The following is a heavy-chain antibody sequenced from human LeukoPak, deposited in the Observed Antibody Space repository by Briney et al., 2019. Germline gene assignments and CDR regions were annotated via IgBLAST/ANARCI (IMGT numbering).Heavy chain of an antibody. CDR1: GFTFSSYG. Sequence: GRSLRLSCAASGFTFSSYGMHWVRQAPGKGLEWVAVIWYDGSNKYYADSVKGRFTISRDNSKNTLYLQMNSLRAEDTAVYYCARDPGGQWLVAYCFDYWGQGTLVTVSS. CDR3: ARDPGGQWLVAYCFDY. D-gene: IGHD6-19*01. V-gene: IGHV3-33*01. J-gene: IGHJ4*02. CDR2: IWYDGSNK.